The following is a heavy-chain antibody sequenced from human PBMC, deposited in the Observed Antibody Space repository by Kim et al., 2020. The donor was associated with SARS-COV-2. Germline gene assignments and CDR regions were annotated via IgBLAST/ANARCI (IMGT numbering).Heavy chain of an antibody. D-gene: IGHD4-17*01. V-gene: IGHV3-11*06. J-gene: IGHJ3*02. CDR1: GFIFRDYY. Sequence: GGSLRLSCAASGFIFRDYYMAWIRQTPGQGLEWVAWISRSGSSTDYIDSVKGRFTVSRDNANSSLHLQLNRLRVGDSAIYYCARPGEGAFDIWGQGTLVT. CDR3: ARPGEGAFDI. CDR2: ISRSGSST.